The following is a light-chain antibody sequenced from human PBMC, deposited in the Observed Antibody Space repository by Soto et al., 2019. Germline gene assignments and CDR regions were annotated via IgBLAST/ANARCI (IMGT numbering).Light chain of an antibody. CDR2: GAS. J-gene: IGKJ5*01. CDR1: QSVSSSS. CDR3: KQYGSSHT. Sequence: EIVLTHSPGTLSLAPAERATLFCRASQSVSSSSLAWYQQKPGQAPRVLIFGASSRATGIQDRFSGSGSGTEFTLTIRRLEPEDFAVYYCKQYGSSHTCGQGTRLEIK. V-gene: IGKV3-20*01.